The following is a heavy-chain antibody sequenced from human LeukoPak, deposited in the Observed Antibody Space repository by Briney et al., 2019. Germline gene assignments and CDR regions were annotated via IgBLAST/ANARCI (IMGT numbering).Heavy chain of an antibody. J-gene: IGHJ4*02. CDR1: GFTFSSYG. Sequence: PGGSLRLSCAASGFTFSSYGMSWVRQAPGKGLEWVAVISYDGSNKYYADSVKGRFTISRDNSKNTLYLQMNSLRAEDTAVYYCAKGGTTYYDILTGYSNFDYWGQGTLVTVSS. CDR2: ISYDGSNK. D-gene: IGHD3-9*01. V-gene: IGHV3-30*18. CDR3: AKGGTTYYDILTGYSNFDY.